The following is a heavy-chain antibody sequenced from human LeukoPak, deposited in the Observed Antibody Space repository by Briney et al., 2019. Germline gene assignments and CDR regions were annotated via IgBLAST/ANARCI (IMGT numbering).Heavy chain of an antibody. CDR2: ISSSSSYI. CDR1: GFTFSSYS. J-gene: IGHJ5*02. Sequence: IPGGSLRLSCAASGFTFSSYSMNWVRQAPGKGLEWVSSISSSSSYIYYADSVKGRFTISRDNAKNSLYLQMNSLRAEDTAVYYCARGLPRITMVRGVSPTNWFDPWGQGTLVTVSS. CDR3: ARGLPRITMVRGVSPTNWFDP. V-gene: IGHV3-21*01. D-gene: IGHD3-10*01.